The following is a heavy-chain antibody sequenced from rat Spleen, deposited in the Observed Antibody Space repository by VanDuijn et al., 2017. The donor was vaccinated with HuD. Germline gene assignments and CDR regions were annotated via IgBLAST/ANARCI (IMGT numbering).Heavy chain of an antibody. Sequence: EVQLVESGGGLVQPGRSLKLSCVASGFTFNNYWMTWIRQAPGKGLEWVASISYGDSSGHSSTYYRDSVKGRFTISRDNAESTLYLQMDSLRSEDTATYYCATRDNNYGYWGQGVMVTVSS. J-gene: IGHJ2*01. CDR3: ATRDNNYGY. CDR2: ISYGDSSGHSST. CDR1: GFTFNNYW. D-gene: IGHD1-10*01. V-gene: IGHV5-31*01.